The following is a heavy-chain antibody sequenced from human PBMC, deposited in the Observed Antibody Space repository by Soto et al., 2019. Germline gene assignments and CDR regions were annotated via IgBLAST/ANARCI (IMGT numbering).Heavy chain of an antibody. CDR2: ISGSGGST. J-gene: IGHJ4*02. CDR1: GFTFSSYA. Sequence: GGSLRLSCAASGFTFSSYAMSWVRQAPGKGLEWVSAISGSGGSTYYADSVKGRFTISRDNSKNTLYLQMNSLRAEDTDVYYCAKSGEYQLLWGVSDYWGQGTLVTVSS. V-gene: IGHV3-23*01. CDR3: AKSGEYQLLWGVSDY. D-gene: IGHD2-2*01.